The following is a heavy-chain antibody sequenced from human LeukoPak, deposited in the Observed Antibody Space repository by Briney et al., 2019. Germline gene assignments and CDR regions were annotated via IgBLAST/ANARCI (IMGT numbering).Heavy chain of an antibody. J-gene: IGHJ5*02. V-gene: IGHV3-21*04. CDR1: GFTFSSYS. CDR2: ISSSSSYI. CDR3: AKMAAAALSRNWFDP. D-gene: IGHD6-13*01. Sequence: GGSLRLSCAASGFTFSSYSMNWVRQAPGKGLEWVSSISSSSSYIYYADSVKGRFTTSRDNSKNTLYLQMNSLRAEDTAVYYCAKMAAAALSRNWFDPWGQGTLVTVSS.